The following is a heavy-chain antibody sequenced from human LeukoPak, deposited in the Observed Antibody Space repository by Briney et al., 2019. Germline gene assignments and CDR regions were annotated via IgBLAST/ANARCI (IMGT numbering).Heavy chain of an antibody. CDR3: ARGNVLYYYDSSGYYFDY. CDR1: GYTFTSYD. Sequence: GASVKVSCKASGYTFTSYDINWVRQATGQGLEWMGWMNPNCGNTGYAQKFQGRVTMTRNTSISTAYMELSSLRSEDTAVYYCARGNVLYYYDSSGYYFDYWGQGTLVTVSS. D-gene: IGHD3-22*01. V-gene: IGHV1-8*01. J-gene: IGHJ4*02. CDR2: MNPNCGNT.